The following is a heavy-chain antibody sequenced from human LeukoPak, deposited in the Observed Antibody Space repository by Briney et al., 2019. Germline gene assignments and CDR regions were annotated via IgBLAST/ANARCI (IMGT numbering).Heavy chain of an antibody. CDR3: ARERWELLTDAFDI. CDR1: GYTFTSYG. J-gene: IGHJ3*02. CDR2: IIPILGIA. D-gene: IGHD1-26*01. Sequence: GASVKVSCKASGYTFTSYGISWVRQAPGQGLEWMGRIIPILGIANYAQKFQGRVTITADKSTSTAYMELSSLRSEDTAVYYCARERWELLTDAFDIWGQGTMVTVSS. V-gene: IGHV1-69*04.